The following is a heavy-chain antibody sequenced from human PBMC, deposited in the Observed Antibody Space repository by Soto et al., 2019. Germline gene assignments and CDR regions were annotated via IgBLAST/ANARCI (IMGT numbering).Heavy chain of an antibody. CDR3: ARPLRTGVLKFDS. Sequence: PSETLSLTCNVTGGSINTAGYYWSWIRQVPGKGLEWIGYIFYSGSAYYHPSLKSRASISVDRSKSQFSLKVNSVTAADTAVYYCARPLRTGVLKFDSWGQGTLVTVSS. CDR2: IFYSGSA. D-gene: IGHD1-1*01. V-gene: IGHV4-31*03. CDR1: GGSINTAGYY. J-gene: IGHJ4*02.